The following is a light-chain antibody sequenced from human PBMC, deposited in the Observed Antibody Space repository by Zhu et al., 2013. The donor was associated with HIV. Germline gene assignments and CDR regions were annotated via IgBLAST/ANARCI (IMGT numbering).Light chain of an antibody. Sequence: DIQMTQSPSSVSASVGDRVTITCRASQGFSSSLAWYQQRPGKAPKLLIYAASTLQSGVPSRFSGSGSGADFTLTISCLQSEDFATYYCQQYYSYPWTFGQGTKVEIK. V-gene: IGKV1-12*02. CDR2: AAS. CDR3: QQYYSYPWT. CDR1: QGFSSS. J-gene: IGKJ1*01.